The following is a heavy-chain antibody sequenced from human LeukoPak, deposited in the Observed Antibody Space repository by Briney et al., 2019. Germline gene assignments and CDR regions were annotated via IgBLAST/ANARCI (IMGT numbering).Heavy chain of an antibody. J-gene: IGHJ6*03. Sequence: PGGSLRLSCAVSGFTFSNYGMSWVRQAPGKGLEWVANIKEDGSEKYYVDSVKGRFTISRDNAKNSLYLQMNSLRAEDTAVYHCAREDGSILYLPSYMDVWGKGTTVTISS. V-gene: IGHV3-7*01. D-gene: IGHD3-16*01. CDR3: AREDGSILYLPSYMDV. CDR1: GFTFSNYG. CDR2: IKEDGSEK.